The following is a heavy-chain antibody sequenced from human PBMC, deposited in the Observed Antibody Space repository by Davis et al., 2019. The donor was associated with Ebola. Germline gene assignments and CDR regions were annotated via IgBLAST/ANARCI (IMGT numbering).Heavy chain of an antibody. CDR2: IRSKANSYAT. CDR3: TSPSLGIPY. Sequence: GESLKISCAASGFTFSGSAMHWVRQASGKGLEWVGRIRSKANSYATAYAASVKGRFTISRDDSKNTAYLQMNSLKTEDTAVYYCTSPSLGIPYWGQGTLVTVSS. D-gene: IGHD3-3*02. V-gene: IGHV3-73*01. CDR1: GFTFSGSA. J-gene: IGHJ4*02.